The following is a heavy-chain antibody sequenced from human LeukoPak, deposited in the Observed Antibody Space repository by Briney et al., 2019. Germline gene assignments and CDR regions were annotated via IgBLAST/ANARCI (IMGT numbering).Heavy chain of an antibody. CDR2: ISYDGSNK. V-gene: IGHV3-30*04. J-gene: IGHJ4*02. CDR3: ARGRLGDLETYYFDY. D-gene: IGHD2-21*02. Sequence: PGGSLRLSCAASGFTFSSYAMHWVRQAPGKGLEWVAVISYDGSNKYYADSVKGRFTISRDNSKNTLYLQMNSLRAEDTAVYYCARGRLGDLETYYFDYWGQGTLVTVSS. CDR1: GFTFSSYA.